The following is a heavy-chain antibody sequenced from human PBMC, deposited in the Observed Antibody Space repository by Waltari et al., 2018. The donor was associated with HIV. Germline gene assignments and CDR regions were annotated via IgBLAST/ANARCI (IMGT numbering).Heavy chain of an antibody. D-gene: IGHD3-9*01. J-gene: IGHJ5*02. CDR2: IYYSGST. CDR3: ARDWHYDILTGSNKWFDP. Sequence: HLQLQESGPGLVKPSETLSLTCTVSGGSISSSSYYWGWIRQPPGKGLEWIGSIYYSGSTYYNPSLKSRVTISVDTSKNQFSLKLSSVTAADTAVYYCARDWHYDILTGSNKWFDPWGQGTLVTVSS. V-gene: IGHV4-39*07. CDR1: GGSISSSSYY.